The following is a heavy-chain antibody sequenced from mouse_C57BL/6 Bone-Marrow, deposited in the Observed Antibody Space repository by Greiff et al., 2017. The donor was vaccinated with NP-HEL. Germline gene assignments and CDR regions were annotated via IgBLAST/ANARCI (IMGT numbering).Heavy chain of an antibody. Sequence: EVKLVESGTVLARPGASVKMSCKTSGYTFTSYWMHWVKQRPGQGLEWIGAIYPGNSDTSYNQKFKGKAKLTAVTSASTAYMELSSLTNEDSAVYYCTIIYDGYYDAMDYWGQGTSVTVSS. J-gene: IGHJ4*01. D-gene: IGHD2-3*01. CDR3: TIIYDGYYDAMDY. CDR1: GYTFTSYW. V-gene: IGHV1-5*01. CDR2: IYPGNSDT.